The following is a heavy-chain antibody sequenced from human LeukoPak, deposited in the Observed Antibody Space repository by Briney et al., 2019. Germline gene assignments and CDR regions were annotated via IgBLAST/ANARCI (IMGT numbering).Heavy chain of an antibody. CDR1: GFTFSNYN. J-gene: IGHJ4*02. D-gene: IGHD3-10*01. V-gene: IGHV3-21*01. CDR2: ISSRSTYI. Sequence: PGGSLRLSCAASGFTFSNYNMNWVRQAPGKGLECVSCISSRSTYIYYADSVKGRFTISRDNATNSLYLQMYSLRADDTAVYYCAREEEWYASGTYYKGFDTWGQGTLVTVSS. CDR3: AREEEWYASGTYYKGFDT.